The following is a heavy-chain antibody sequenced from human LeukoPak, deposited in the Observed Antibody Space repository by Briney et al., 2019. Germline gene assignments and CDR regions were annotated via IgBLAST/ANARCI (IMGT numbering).Heavy chain of an antibody. J-gene: IGHJ4*02. Sequence: GASLRLSCAASGFTFSSYAMSWVRQAPGKGLEWVPAISGSGGSTYYADSVKGRFTISRDNSKNTLYLQMNSLRAEDTAVYYCAKPASNNDAFDYWGQGTLVTVSS. CDR1: GFTFSSYA. V-gene: IGHV3-23*01. CDR3: AKPASNNDAFDY. D-gene: IGHD1-1*01. CDR2: ISGSGGST.